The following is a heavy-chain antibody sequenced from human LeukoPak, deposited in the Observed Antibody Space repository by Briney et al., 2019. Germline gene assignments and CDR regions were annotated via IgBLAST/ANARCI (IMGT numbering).Heavy chain of an antibody. CDR1: GFSLPTSTVG. D-gene: IGHD5-18*01. CDR2: IYCEDDK. Sequence: SGPTLVKPTETLTLTCTFSGFSLPTSTVGVGWGRQPPGKALEWLGMIYCEDDKRYSPALKSRVTITRDTSKNQVVLTMTNMDPVDTATYYCAHRGYSYGYGYWGQGTLVTVSS. J-gene: IGHJ4*02. V-gene: IGHV2-5*02. CDR3: AHRGYSYGYGY.